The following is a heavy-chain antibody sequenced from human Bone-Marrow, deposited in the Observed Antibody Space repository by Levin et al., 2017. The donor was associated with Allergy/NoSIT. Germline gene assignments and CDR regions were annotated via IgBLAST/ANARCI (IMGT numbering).Heavy chain of an antibody. V-gene: IGHV1-18*01. J-gene: IGHJ5*02. D-gene: IGHD3-10*01. CDR1: GYTFTSYG. CDR2: ISAYNGNT. Sequence: ASVKVSCKASGYTFTSYGISWVRQAPGQGLEWMGWISAYNGNTNYAQKLQGRVTMTTDTSTSTAYMELRSLRSDDTAVYYCARVRDYYGSGSYYNGWFDPWGQGTLVTVSS. CDR3: ARVRDYYGSGSYYNGWFDP.